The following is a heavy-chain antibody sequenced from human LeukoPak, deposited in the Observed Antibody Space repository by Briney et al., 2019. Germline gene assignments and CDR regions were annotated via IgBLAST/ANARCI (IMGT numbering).Heavy chain of an antibody. CDR3: ARITITIFGVVSENDY. J-gene: IGHJ4*02. CDR2: ISAYNGNT. D-gene: IGHD3-3*01. Sequence: ASVKVSCKASGYTFSSYGISWVRQAPGQGLEWMGWISAYNGNTNYAQKLQGRVTMTTDTSTSTAYMELRSLRSDDTAVYYCARITITIFGVVSENDYWGQGTLVTVSS. CDR1: GYTFSSYG. V-gene: IGHV1-18*01.